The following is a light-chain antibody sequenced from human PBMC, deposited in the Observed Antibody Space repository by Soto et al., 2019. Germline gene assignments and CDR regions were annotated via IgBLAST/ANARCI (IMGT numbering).Light chain of an antibody. Sequence: QSVLTQPPSVSAAPGQKVTIACSGSNSNIGANSVYWYQHLPGTAPKVVIYDDDKRPSGIPDRFSGSKSGTSATLDITGLQIGDEADYYCGTWHSTLSVEWVFGGGPTLTVL. CDR1: NSNIGANS. V-gene: IGLV1-51*01. CDR3: GTWHSTLSVEWV. CDR2: DDD. J-gene: IGLJ3*02.